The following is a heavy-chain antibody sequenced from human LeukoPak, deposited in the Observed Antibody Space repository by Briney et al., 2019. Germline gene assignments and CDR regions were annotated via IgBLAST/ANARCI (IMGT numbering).Heavy chain of an antibody. CDR3: ARSYSRSFDY. D-gene: IGHD6-6*01. V-gene: IGHV6-1*01. CDR2: TYHRSKWYT. CDR1: GDSVSSFSDT. Sequence: SQTLSLTCAISGDSVSSFSDTWNWLRQSPSTGLEWLGMTYHRSKWYTSYAVSVRSRITINPDTTKNQFSLQLNSVTAEDTAVYYCARSYSRSFDYWSQGTLVTVSS. J-gene: IGHJ4*02.